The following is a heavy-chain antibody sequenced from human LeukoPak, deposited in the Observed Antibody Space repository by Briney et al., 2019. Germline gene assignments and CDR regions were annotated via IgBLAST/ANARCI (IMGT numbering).Heavy chain of an antibody. CDR2: ISSSSYI. Sequence: GGSLRLSCAASGFTFSSYSMNWVRQAPGKGLEWVSSISSSSYIYYADSVKGRFTISRDNAKNSLYLQMNSLRAEDTAVYYCARAHSSGYPDYFDYWGQGTLVTVSS. D-gene: IGHD3-22*01. J-gene: IGHJ4*02. CDR1: GFTFSSYS. CDR3: ARAHSSGYPDYFDY. V-gene: IGHV3-21*01.